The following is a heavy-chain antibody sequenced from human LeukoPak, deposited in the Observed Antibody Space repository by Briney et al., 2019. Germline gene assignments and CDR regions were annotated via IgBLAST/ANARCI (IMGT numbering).Heavy chain of an antibody. CDR2: IYYSGST. CDR1: GGSVSFYY. D-gene: IGHD6-19*01. V-gene: IGHV4-59*02. J-gene: IGHJ3*02. Sequence: SETLSLTCTVSGGSVSFYYWSWIRQPPGKGLEWIGYIYYSGSTNYNPSLKSRVTISVDTSKNQFSLKLSSVTAADTAVYYCARGAVEAVAAGAFDIWGQGTMVTVSS. CDR3: ARGAVEAVAAGAFDI.